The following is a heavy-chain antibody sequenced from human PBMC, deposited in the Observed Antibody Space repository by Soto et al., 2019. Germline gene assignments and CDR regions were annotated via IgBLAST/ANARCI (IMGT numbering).Heavy chain of an antibody. CDR1: GFTFSSYG. CDR3: ARRGLVTTVTTMTYWYFDL. D-gene: IGHD4-17*01. Sequence: PGGSLRLSCAASGFTFSSYGMHWVRQAPGKGLEWVAVISYDGSNKYYADSVKGRFTISRDNAKNSLYLQMNSLRAEDTAVYYCARRGLVTTVTTMTYWYFDLWGRGTLVTVSS. J-gene: IGHJ2*01. V-gene: IGHV3-30*03. CDR2: ISYDGSNK.